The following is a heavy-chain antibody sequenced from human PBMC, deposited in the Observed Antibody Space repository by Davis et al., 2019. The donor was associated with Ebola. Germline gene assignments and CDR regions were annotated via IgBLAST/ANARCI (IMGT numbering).Heavy chain of an antibody. V-gene: IGHV1-18*01. CDR2: ISAYNGNT. Sequence: ASVKVSCKASGYTFTSYGISWVRQAPGQGLEWMGWISAYNGNTNYAQKLQGRVTMTTDTSTSTAYMELRSLRSDDTAVYYCARDRVGSGWYLFVYWGQGTLVTASS. D-gene: IGHD6-19*01. J-gene: IGHJ4*02. CDR3: ARDRVGSGWYLFVY. CDR1: GYTFTSYG.